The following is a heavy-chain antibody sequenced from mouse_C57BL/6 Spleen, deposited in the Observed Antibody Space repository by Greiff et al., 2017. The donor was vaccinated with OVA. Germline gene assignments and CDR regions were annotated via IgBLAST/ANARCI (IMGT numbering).Heavy chain of an antibody. V-gene: IGHV14-3*01. D-gene: IGHD1-1*01. J-gene: IGHJ1*03. Sequence: EVQLQQSVAELVRPGASVKLSCTASGFNIKNTYMHWVKQRPEQGLEWIGRIDPANGNTKYAPKFQGKATITADTSSNTAYLQLSSLTSEDTAIYYCALYYYGSSPVFDVWGTGTTVTVSS. CDR1: GFNIKNTY. CDR3: ALYYYGSSPVFDV. CDR2: IDPANGNT.